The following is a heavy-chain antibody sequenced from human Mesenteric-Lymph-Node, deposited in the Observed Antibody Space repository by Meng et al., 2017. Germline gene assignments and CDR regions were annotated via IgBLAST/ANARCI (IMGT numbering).Heavy chain of an antibody. V-gene: IGHV4-59*01. D-gene: IGHD3-10*01. J-gene: IGHJ3*02. CDR2: IYYSGST. CDR1: GGSISSYY. Sequence: SEILSLTCTVSGGSISSYYWSWIRQPPGKGLEWIGYIYYSGSTNYNPSLKSRVTISVDTSKNQFSLKLSSVTAADTAVYYCAISIVRGVITSAFDIWGQGTMVTVSS. CDR3: AISIVRGVITSAFDI.